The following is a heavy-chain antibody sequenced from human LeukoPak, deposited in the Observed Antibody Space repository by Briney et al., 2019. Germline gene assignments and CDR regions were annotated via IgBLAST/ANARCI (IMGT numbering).Heavy chain of an antibody. Sequence: GRSLRLSCAASGFTFSSYAMHWVRQAPGKGLEWVAVISYDGSNKYYADSVRGRFTISRDNSKNTLYLQMNSLRAEDTAVYYCARLTMVRGVMDFDYWGQGTLVTVSS. CDR1: GFTFSSYA. J-gene: IGHJ4*02. CDR3: ARLTMVRGVMDFDY. CDR2: ISYDGSNK. V-gene: IGHV3-30-3*01. D-gene: IGHD3-10*01.